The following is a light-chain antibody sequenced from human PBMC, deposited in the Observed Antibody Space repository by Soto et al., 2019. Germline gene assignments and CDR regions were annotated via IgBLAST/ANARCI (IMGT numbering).Light chain of an antibody. J-gene: IGKJ1*01. Sequence: DIQMTQSPSFLSASVGDKVTITCRATESVSKWLAWYQEKPGNPPRPLIYDASTLDSGVPSRFSGSGSGTEFTLTISSLQADDFAIYYCQQYNSYSWTFGQGTKVEMK. CDR1: ESVSKW. V-gene: IGKV1-5*01. CDR2: DAS. CDR3: QQYNSYSWT.